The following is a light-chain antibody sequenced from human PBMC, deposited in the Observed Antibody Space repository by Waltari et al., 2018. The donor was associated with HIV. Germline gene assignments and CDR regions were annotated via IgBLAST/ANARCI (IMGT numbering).Light chain of an antibody. CDR2: DAS. Sequence: QSPLTQPASVSGSPGQSITISCTGTSSDIGGYNYVSWYQQPPGKAPKLMIFDASNRPSGISTRFSGSKSGNTASLPISGLQADDEAHYFCSSFSITSTLVVFGGGTKLTVL. J-gene: IGLJ2*01. CDR3: SSFSITSTLVV. V-gene: IGLV2-14*03. CDR1: SSDIGGYNY.